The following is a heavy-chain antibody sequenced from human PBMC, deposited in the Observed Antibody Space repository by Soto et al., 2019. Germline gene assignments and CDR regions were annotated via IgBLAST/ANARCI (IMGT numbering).Heavy chain of an antibody. CDR1: GGSISSGGYY. D-gene: IGHD4-4*01. CDR2: IYYSGST. V-gene: IGHV4-31*03. CDR3: ARRVVTTPPLYGMDV. Sequence: SETLSLTCTVSGGSISSGGYYWSWIRQHPGKGLEWIGYIYYSGSTYYNPSLKSRVTISVDTSKNQFSLKLSSVTAADTAVYYCARRVVTTPPLYGMDVWGQGTTVTVS. J-gene: IGHJ6*02.